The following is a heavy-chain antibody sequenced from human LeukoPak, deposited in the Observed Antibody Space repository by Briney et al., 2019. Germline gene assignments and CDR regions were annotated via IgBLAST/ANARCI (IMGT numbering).Heavy chain of an antibody. V-gene: IGHV3-23*01. CDR3: AYSSSWSDFDY. CDR1: GFTFSSYA. CDR2: ISGSGGST. J-gene: IGHJ4*02. D-gene: IGHD6-13*01. Sequence: GGSLRLSCAASGFTFSSYAMSWVRQAPGKGLEWVSAISGSGGSTYYADPVKGRFTISRDNSKNTLYLQMNSLRAEDTAVYYCAYSSSWSDFDYWGQGTLVTVST.